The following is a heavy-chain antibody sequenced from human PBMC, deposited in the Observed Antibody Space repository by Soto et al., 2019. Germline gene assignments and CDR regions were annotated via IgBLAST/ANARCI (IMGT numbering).Heavy chain of an antibody. CDR2: IKQDGSEK. Sequence: GGSLRLSCAASGFTFSSYWMSWVRQAPGKGLEWVANIKQDGSEKYYVDSVKGRFTISRDNAKNSLYLQMNSLRAEDTAVYYCARAGGIVVVPAAKYYYGMDVWGQGTTVTVSS. D-gene: IGHD2-2*01. J-gene: IGHJ6*02. CDR3: ARAGGIVVVPAAKYYYGMDV. CDR1: GFTFSSYW. V-gene: IGHV3-7*03.